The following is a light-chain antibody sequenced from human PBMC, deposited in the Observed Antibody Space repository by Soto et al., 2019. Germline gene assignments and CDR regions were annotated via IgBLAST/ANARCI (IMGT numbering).Light chain of an antibody. CDR2: KAS. CDR1: QSITNW. Sequence: DIQMTQYPSTLSASVGDRLSTTCRASQSITNWLAWYQQKPGKAPKLLIYKASSLQSEVPSRFSGSASGPEFTLTISSLQPDDFATYYCQQYHSYPFTFGPGTKVDIK. J-gene: IGKJ3*01. CDR3: QQYHSYPFT. V-gene: IGKV1-5*03.